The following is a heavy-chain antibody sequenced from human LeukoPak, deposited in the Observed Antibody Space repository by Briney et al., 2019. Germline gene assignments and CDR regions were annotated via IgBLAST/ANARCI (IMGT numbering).Heavy chain of an antibody. CDR3: ARDLSEAIQVDY. Sequence: GGSLRLSCAASGFTFSNYWMSWVRQAPGKGLEWVANIKQDGSEENNVDSVKGRFTISRDNAKNSVFLQMNSLRVEDTAVYYCARDLSEAIQVDYWGQGTLVTVSS. CDR2: IKQDGSEE. J-gene: IGHJ4*02. V-gene: IGHV3-7*01. CDR1: GFTFSNYW.